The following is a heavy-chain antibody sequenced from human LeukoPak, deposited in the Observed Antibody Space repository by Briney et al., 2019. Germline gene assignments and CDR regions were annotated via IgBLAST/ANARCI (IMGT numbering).Heavy chain of an antibody. CDR1: GGPFSGYY. D-gene: IGHD3-22*01. J-gene: IGHJ5*02. Sequence: PSETLSLTCAVYGGPFSGYYWSWIRQPPGKGLEWIGEINHSGSTNYNPSLKSRVTISVDTSKNQFSLKLSSVTAADTAVYYCARNHYYDSSGYLPWGQGTLVTVSS. V-gene: IGHV4-34*01. CDR2: INHSGST. CDR3: ARNHYYDSSGYLP.